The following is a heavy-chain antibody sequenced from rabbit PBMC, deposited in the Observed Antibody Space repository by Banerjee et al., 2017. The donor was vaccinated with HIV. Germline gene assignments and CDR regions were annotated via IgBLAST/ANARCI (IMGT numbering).Heavy chain of an antibody. D-gene: IGHD4-1*01. J-gene: IGHJ4*01. V-gene: IGHV1S45*01. Sequence: ASGLDFSSSYWICWVRQAPGKGLEWIACIYTSSGSTYYATWAKGRFTISGTSSTTVTLQMTSLTAADTATYFCARGDISSGWDLWGPGTLVT. CDR2: IYTSSGST. CDR1: GLDFSSSYW. CDR3: ARGDISSGWDL.